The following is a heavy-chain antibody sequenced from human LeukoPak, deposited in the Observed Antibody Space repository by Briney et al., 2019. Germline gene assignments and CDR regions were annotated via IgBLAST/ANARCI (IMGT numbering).Heavy chain of an antibody. CDR3: ARENKGVGYSYGLDEYYYYYMDV. CDR2: IIPIFGTA. J-gene: IGHJ6*03. D-gene: IGHD5-18*01. Sequence: SVKVSCKASGGTFSSYAISWVRQAPGQGLEWMGGIIPIFGTANYAQKFQGRVTITTDESTSTAYMELSSLRSEDTAVYYCARENKGVGYSYGLDEYYYYYMDVWGKRTTVTVSS. V-gene: IGHV1-69*05. CDR1: GGTFSSYA.